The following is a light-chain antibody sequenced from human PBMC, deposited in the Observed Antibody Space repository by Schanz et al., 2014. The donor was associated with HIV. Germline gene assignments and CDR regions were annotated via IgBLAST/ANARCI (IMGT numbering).Light chain of an antibody. CDR2: GAS. Sequence: TQSPATLSVSPGDRVTLSCRASQSVGSNVAWYQQRPGQSPRLLISGASSRAADIPARFSGSGSGTEFTLTISSLQSDEFAIYYCQQYNRWWTFGQGTKVEMK. V-gene: IGKV3-15*01. CDR1: QSVGSN. CDR3: QQYNRWWT. J-gene: IGKJ1*01.